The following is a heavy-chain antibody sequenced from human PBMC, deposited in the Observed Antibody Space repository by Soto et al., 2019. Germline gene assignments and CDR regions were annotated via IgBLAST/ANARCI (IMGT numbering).Heavy chain of an antibody. CDR3: ARDNRQFDY. CDR2: IYYSGGT. V-gene: IGHV4-61*01. CDR1: GGSVSSGSYY. Sequence: PSETLSLTCTVPGGSVSSGSYYWSWIRQPPGKGLEWIGYIYYSGGTNYNPSLKSRVTISVDTSKNQFSLKLSSVTAADTAVYYCARDNRQFDYWGQGTLVTVSS. J-gene: IGHJ4*02.